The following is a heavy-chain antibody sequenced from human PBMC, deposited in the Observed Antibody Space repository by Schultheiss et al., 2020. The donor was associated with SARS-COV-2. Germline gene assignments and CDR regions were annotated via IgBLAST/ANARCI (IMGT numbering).Heavy chain of an antibody. V-gene: IGHV4-59*01. CDR1: GGSISSYY. CDR3: ARVLIVGASSGFVEY. D-gene: IGHD1-26*01. J-gene: IGHJ4*02. Sequence: SETLSLTCTVSGGSISSYYWSWIRQPPGKGLEWIGYIYYSGSTNYNPSLKSRVTISVDTSKNQFSLKLSSVTAADTAVYYCARVLIVGASSGFVEYWGQGTLVTVSS. CDR2: IYYSGST.